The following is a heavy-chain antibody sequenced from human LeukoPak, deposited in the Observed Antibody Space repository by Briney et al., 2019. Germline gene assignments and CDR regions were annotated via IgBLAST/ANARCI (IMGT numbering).Heavy chain of an antibody. Sequence: GGSLRLSCAASGFTFSSYAMSWVRQAPGKGLEWVSAISGSGGSTYYADSVKGRFTISRDNSKNTLYLQMNSLRAEDTAVYYCAKVENVLGIAVAAAIDYWGQGTLVTVSS. D-gene: IGHD6-19*01. CDR1: GFTFSSYA. V-gene: IGHV3-23*01. J-gene: IGHJ4*02. CDR3: AKVENVLGIAVAAAIDY. CDR2: ISGSGGST.